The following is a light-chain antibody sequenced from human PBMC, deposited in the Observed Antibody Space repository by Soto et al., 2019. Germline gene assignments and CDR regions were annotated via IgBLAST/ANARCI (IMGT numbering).Light chain of an antibody. CDR1: QVIRF. CDR3: LQHNTYPYT. V-gene: IGKV1-17*01. J-gene: IGKJ2*01. CDR2: ATS. Sequence: DIQMPQSPFSLSASVGDRVTITCRASQVIRFLGWFQQKPGEAPKRLIYATSNLEGGVPSRFSGSGSGTEFTLTISSLQPEDFATYFCLQHNTYPYTFGQGTKVDIK.